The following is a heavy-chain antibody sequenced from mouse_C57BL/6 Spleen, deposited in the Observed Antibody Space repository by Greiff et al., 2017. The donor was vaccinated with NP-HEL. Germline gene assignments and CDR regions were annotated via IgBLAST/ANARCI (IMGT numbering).Heavy chain of an antibody. CDR2: IDPSDSYT. CDR1: GYTFTSYW. CDR3: ARRDYEAMDY. Sequence: VQLQQPGAELVMPGASVKLSCKASGYTFTSYWMHWVKQRPGQGLEWIGEIDPSDSYTNYNQKFKGKSTLTVDKSSSTAYMQLSSLTSEAAAVYYCARRDYEAMDYWGQGTSVTVSS. V-gene: IGHV1-69*01. J-gene: IGHJ4*01.